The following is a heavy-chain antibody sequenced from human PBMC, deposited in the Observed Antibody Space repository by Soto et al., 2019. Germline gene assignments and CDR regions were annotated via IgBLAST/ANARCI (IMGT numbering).Heavy chain of an antibody. Sequence: QVQLQQWGAGLLKPSETLSLTCAVYGGSFSGYYWSWIRQPPGKGLEWIGEINHSGSTNYNPSLKSRVTISVDTSKNQFSLKLRSVTAADTAVYYCARAIRLYSSGGFDYWGQGTLVTVSS. CDR1: GGSFSGYY. CDR3: ARAIRLYSSGGFDY. V-gene: IGHV4-34*01. CDR2: INHSGST. J-gene: IGHJ4*02. D-gene: IGHD6-19*01.